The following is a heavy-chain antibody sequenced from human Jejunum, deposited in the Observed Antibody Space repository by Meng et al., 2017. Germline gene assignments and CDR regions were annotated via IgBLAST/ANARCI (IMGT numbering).Heavy chain of an antibody. Sequence: GESLKISCAASGFTFSSYWMSWVRQAPGKGLEWVANIKQDGSEKYDVDSVKGRFTISRDNAKNSLYLQMNSLRAEDTAVYYCARSPIDKYDLSALPLDYWGQGTLVTVSS. CDR2: IKQDGSEK. J-gene: IGHJ4*02. CDR1: GFTFSSYW. V-gene: IGHV3-7*01. D-gene: IGHD3-22*01. CDR3: ARSPIDKYDLSALPLDY.